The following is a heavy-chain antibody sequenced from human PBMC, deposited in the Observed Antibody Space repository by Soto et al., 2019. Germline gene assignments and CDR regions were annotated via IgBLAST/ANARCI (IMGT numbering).Heavy chain of an antibody. CDR3: ARLLREGILRATTPLGY. CDR1: GFTFRSYG. D-gene: IGHD1-26*01. V-gene: IGHV3-30*03. J-gene: IGHJ4*02. Sequence: QVQLVESGGGVVQPGGSLRVTCAASGFTFRSYGMHWVRQAPGKGLEGVAAISYDGSNKYYADSVKGRFTVSRDNSENTLSLEMNSLRTEDTAVYYCARLLREGILRATTPLGYWGQGTRVTVSS. CDR2: ISYDGSNK.